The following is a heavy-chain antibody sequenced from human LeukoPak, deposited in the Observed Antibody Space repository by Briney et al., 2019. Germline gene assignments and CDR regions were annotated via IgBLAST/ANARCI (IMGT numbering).Heavy chain of an antibody. CDR2: IYYSGST. J-gene: IGHJ6*03. CDR3: GRDALVGYFSYYYMDV. D-gene: IGHD2-15*01. V-gene: IGHV4-59*11. Sequence: SETLSLTCTVSGGSISSHYWSWIRQPPGKGLEWLGYIYYSGSTNYNPSLKSRVTISIDTSKNQFSLKLSPVTAADTAVYYCGRDALVGYFSYYYMDVWGKGTTVTVSS. CDR1: GGSISSHY.